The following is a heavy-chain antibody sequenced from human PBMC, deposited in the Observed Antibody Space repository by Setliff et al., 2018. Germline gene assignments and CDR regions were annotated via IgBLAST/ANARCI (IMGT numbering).Heavy chain of an antibody. CDR2: IISSGSHI. V-gene: IGHV3-21*01. D-gene: IGHD3-3*01. CDR1: GFTFSSYT. J-gene: IGHJ3*02. CDR3: TRDKDFRSGYAFDI. Sequence: GGSLRLSCAGSGFTFSSYTMNWVRQAPGKGLEWVSSIISSGSHIYYADSVKGRFTSSRDNAKNSLYLQMNSLRADDTAVYYCTRDKDFRSGYAFDIWGQGTMVTVSS.